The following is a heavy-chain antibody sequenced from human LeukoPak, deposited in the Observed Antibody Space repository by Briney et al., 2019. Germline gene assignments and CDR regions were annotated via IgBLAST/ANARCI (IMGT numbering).Heavy chain of an antibody. CDR3: ARHLRPLYLSEGYCSGGSCAGGWFDP. J-gene: IGHJ5*02. D-gene: IGHD2-15*01. CDR2: IYPGDSDT. Sequence: GESLKISCKGSGYSFTSYWIGWVRQMPGKGLEWMGIIYPGDSDTRYSPSFQGQVTISADKSINTAYLQWSSLKASDTAMYYCARHLRPLYLSEGYCSGGSCAGGWFDPWGQGTLVTVSS. CDR1: GYSFTSYW. V-gene: IGHV5-51*01.